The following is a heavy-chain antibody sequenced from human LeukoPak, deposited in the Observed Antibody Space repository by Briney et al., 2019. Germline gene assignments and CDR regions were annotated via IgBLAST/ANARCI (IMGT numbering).Heavy chain of an antibody. J-gene: IGHJ4*02. V-gene: IGHV3-23*01. CDR1: GFTFSAYA. Sequence: GGSLRLSCAASGFTFSAYAMSWVRQAPGKGLEWVSAISRSGSSTDYADSVKGRFTISRDNSKNTLYLQMNSLRPEDTAVYYCASGPAYCGGDCYFDYWGQGTLVTVSS. CDR2: ISRSGSST. CDR3: ASGPAYCGGDCYFDY. D-gene: IGHD2-21*02.